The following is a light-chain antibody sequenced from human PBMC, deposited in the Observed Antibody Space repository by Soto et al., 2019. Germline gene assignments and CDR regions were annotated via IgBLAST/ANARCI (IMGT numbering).Light chain of an antibody. Sequence: DIQMTQSPSTLSACVGDRVNITCRTSQSISGSLAWYQQKPGKAPKLLIYEASNLKSGVPSRFSGSESGTEYTLTISSLQPDDSASYYCQQYIGYLEFGHGKGVESK. J-gene: IGKJ1*01. CDR2: EAS. CDR3: QQYIGYLE. CDR1: QSISGS. V-gene: IGKV1-5*03.